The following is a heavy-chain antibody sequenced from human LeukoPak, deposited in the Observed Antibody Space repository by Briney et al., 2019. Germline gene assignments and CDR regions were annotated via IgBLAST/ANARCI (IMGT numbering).Heavy chain of an antibody. D-gene: IGHD6-19*01. V-gene: IGHV4-59*01. J-gene: IGHJ3*02. CDR1: AGSISSYY. Sequence: SETLSLTCTVSAGSISSYYWSWIRQPPGKGLEWIGYIYNRGSTNYNPSLKSRVTISVDTSKNQFSLKLRSVTAADTAVYYCARDRPGIAVAGDALDIWGQGTMFTVSS. CDR3: ARDRPGIAVAGDALDI. CDR2: IYNRGST.